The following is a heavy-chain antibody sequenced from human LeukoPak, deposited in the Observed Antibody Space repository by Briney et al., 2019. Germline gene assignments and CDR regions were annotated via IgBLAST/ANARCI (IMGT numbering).Heavy chain of an antibody. CDR1: GFTFSSYS. Sequence: GGSLRLSCAASGFTFSSYSMNWVRQAPGKGLEWVSYISSTASSIYYADSVKGRFTISRDNAKNSLYLQMNSLRVEDTAVYYCAKSFDNWGQGTLFTVSS. CDR2: ISSTASSI. V-gene: IGHV3-48*04. CDR3: AKSFDN. J-gene: IGHJ4*02.